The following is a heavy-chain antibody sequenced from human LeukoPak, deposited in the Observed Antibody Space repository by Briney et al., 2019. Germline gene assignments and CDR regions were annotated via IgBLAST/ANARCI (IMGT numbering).Heavy chain of an antibody. CDR1: GFTFSSYS. J-gene: IGHJ4*02. D-gene: IGHD2-15*01. Sequence: GGSPRLSCAASGFTFSSYSMNWVRQAPGKGLEWVSSISSSSSYIYYADSVKGRFTISRDNAKNSLYLQMNSLRAEDTAVYYCARGLLGYCSGGSCYGDYWGQGTLVTVSS. CDR2: ISSSSSYI. V-gene: IGHV3-21*01. CDR3: ARGLLGYCSGGSCYGDY.